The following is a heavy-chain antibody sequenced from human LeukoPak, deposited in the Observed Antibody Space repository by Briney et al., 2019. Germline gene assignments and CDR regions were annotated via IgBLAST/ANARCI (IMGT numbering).Heavy chain of an antibody. V-gene: IGHV3-11*01. CDR3: ARSMIVVVMDY. D-gene: IGHD3-22*01. J-gene: IGHJ4*02. CDR2: ISSSGSTI. Sequence: GGSLRLSCAASGFTFSDYYMSWIRQAPGKGLEWVSYISSSGSTIYYADSVKGRFTISRDDAKNSLYLQMNSLRAEDTAVYYCARSMIVVVMDYWGQGTLVTVSS. CDR1: GFTFSDYY.